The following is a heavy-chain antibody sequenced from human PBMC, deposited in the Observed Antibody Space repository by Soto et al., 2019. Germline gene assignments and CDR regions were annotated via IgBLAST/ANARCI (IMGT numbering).Heavy chain of an antibody. Sequence: GGSLRLSCAASGFTFSSYAMSWVRQAPGKGLEWVSAISGSGGSTYYADSVKGRFTISRDNSKNTLYLQMNSLRAEDTAVYYCAKEGGSPRSYYYYYMDVWGKGTTVTVSS. CDR1: GFTFSSYA. CDR2: ISGSGGST. V-gene: IGHV3-23*01. CDR3: AKEGGSPRSYYYYYMDV. D-gene: IGHD2-15*01. J-gene: IGHJ6*03.